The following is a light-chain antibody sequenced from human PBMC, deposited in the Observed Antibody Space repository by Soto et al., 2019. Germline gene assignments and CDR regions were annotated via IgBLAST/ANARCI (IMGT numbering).Light chain of an antibody. CDR3: CSYAGSSALYV. V-gene: IGLV2-23*01. J-gene: IGLJ1*01. CDR1: SSEDGGYNL. Sequence: QSALTQPASVSGSPGQSSTSSCTGRSSEDGGYNLVSWYQQYPGKAPKLLIYEGSRRPPGVSVRFSGSKSGNTASLTISGLQAEGEADYHCCSYAGSSALYVFGSGTKVTVL. CDR2: EGS.